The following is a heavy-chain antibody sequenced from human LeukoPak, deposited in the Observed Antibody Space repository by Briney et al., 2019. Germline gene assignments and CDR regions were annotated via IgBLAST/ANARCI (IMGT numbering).Heavy chain of an antibody. V-gene: IGHV3-23*01. CDR3: AKDRRGYSYGYYWFDP. D-gene: IGHD5-18*01. Sequence: GGSLRLSCAASGFTFSSYAMSWVRQAPGKGLEWVSAISGSGGSTYYADSVKGRFTISRDNSKNTLYLQMNSLRAEDTAVYYCAKDRRGYSYGYYWFDPWGQGTLVTVSS. CDR1: GFTFSSYA. CDR2: ISGSGGST. J-gene: IGHJ5*02.